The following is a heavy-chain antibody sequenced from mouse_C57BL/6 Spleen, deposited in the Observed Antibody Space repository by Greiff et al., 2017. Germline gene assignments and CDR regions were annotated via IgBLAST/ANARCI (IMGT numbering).Heavy chain of an antibody. Sequence: VQLQQSGPELVKPGASVKISCKASGYAFSSSWLNWVKQRPGKGLEWIGRIYPGDGDTNYNGKFKGKATLTADKSSSTAYMALSSLTSEDSAVYFCARGGDYGSSYSDYWGQGTTLTVSS. CDR1: GYAFSSSW. V-gene: IGHV1-82*01. CDR2: IYPGDGDT. CDR3: ARGGDYGSSYSDY. D-gene: IGHD1-1*01. J-gene: IGHJ2*01.